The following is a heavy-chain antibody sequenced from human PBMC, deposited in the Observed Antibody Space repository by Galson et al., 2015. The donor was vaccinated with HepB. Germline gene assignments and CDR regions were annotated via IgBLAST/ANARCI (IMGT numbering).Heavy chain of an antibody. V-gene: IGHV3-21*06. D-gene: IGHD2-2*01. J-gene: IGHJ4*02. CDR2: ISRDSRYI. CDR1: GFTFSSYS. Sequence: SLRLSCAASGFTFSSYSMNWVRQAPGKGLEWVSSISRDSRYIYYADSVKGRLTIFRDNAKNSLYLQMNSLRAEDTAMYYCATWGGSNFGNWGQGTLVTVSS. CDR3: ATWGGSNFGN.